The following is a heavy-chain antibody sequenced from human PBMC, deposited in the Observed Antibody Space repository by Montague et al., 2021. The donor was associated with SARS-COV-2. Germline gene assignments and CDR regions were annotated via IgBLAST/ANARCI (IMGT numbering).Heavy chain of an antibody. V-gene: IGHV4-34*01. Sequence: SETLSLTCAVSRGSFSNHYWTWIRQSPGTGLEWIGEINQGGAPNYTPSLKSRVTISLDTFKKQISLKLNSVTVADTAVFFCARGRPVQGSFRHFDSISSGALDIWAQGSLVIVSS. CDR2: INQGGAP. CDR3: ARGRPVQGSFRHFDSISSGALDI. CDR1: RGSFSNHY. D-gene: IGHD3-9*01. J-gene: IGHJ3*02.